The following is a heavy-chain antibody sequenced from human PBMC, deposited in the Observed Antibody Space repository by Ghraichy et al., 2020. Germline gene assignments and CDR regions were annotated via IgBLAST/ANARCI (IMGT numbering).Heavy chain of an antibody. CDR1: GFTFNNYA. V-gene: IGHV3-23*01. CDR2: ISDTGAGT. J-gene: IGHJ4*02. Sequence: GGSLRLSCAAFGFTFNNYAMSWVRQAPGKGLEWVSYISDTGAGTYYADSVKGRFTISRDNSKNTLYLQMNSLRAEDTAVYYCAKDLGMRGVGASLDYWGQGTLVTVSS. D-gene: IGHD1-26*01. CDR3: AKDLGMRGVGASLDY.